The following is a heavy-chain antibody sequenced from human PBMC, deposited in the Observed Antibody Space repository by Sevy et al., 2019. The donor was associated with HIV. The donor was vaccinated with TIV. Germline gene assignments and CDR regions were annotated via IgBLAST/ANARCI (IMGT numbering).Heavy chain of an antibody. CDR3: AKDGFGGVLNYDCYYIDV. CDR1: GFTFSSHS. J-gene: IGHJ6*03. Sequence: GGSLRLSCAASGFTFSSHSMSWVRQAPGKGLEWVSAISGSGGRTYYADSVKGRFTISRDKCENTLYLQMNSLRAEDTDVYYCAKDGFGGVLNYDCYYIDVWGQGTPVTVSS. D-gene: IGHD3-16*01. V-gene: IGHV3-23*01. CDR2: ISGSGGRT.